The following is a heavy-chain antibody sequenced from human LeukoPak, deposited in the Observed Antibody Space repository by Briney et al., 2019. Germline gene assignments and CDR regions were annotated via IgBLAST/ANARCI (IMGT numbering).Heavy chain of an antibody. V-gene: IGHV3-21*01. D-gene: IGHD3-3*01. CDR1: GFTFSSYE. CDR2: ISSSSSYI. CDR3: ARDDTISGRPSGGFDP. Sequence: PGGSLRLSCAASGFTFSSYEMNWVRQAPGKGLEGVSSISSSSSYIYYADSVKGRFTISRDNAKNSLYLQMNSLRAEDTAVYYCARDDTISGRPSGGFDPWGQGTLVTVSS. J-gene: IGHJ5*02.